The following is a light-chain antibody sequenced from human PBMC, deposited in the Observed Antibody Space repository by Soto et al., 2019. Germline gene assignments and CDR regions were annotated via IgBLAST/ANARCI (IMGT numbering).Light chain of an antibody. J-gene: IGKJ1*01. Sequence: ETVLTQSPATLSLSPGERATLSCRASQSVRSNLAWYQHKPGQAPRLLIYDASNRATGIPGRFSGSGSGTDVTLTISNLEPEDFAVYYCQQRDNRPWTFGQGAKVEIK. V-gene: IGKV3-11*01. CDR1: QSVRSN. CDR2: DAS. CDR3: QQRDNRPWT.